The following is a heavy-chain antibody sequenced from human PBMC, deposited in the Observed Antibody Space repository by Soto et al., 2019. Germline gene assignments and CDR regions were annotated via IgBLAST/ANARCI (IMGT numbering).Heavy chain of an antibody. CDR2: IWYDGSNK. J-gene: IGHJ6*02. CDR3: ARTVSNQAYYYGMDV. D-gene: IGHD4-4*01. V-gene: IGHV3-33*01. CDR1: GFTFSSYG. Sequence: GGSLRLSCAASGFTFSSYGMHWVRQAPGKGLEWVAVIWYDGSNKYYADSVKGRFTISRDNSKNTLYLQMNSLRAEDTAVYYCARTVSNQAYYYGMDVWGQGTXVTVSS.